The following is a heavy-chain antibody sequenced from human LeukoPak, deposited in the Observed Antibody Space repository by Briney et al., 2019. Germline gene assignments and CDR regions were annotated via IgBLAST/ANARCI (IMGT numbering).Heavy chain of an antibody. CDR1: GYSISSGYY. CDR3: ARDGPLRNFDY. Sequence: SETLSLTCAVSGYSISSGYYWGWIRQPPGKGLEWIGSIYHSGSTYYNPSLKSRVTISVDTSKNPFSLKLSSVTAADTAVYYCARDGPLRNFDYWGQGTLVTVSS. V-gene: IGHV4-38-2*02. CDR2: IYHSGST. J-gene: IGHJ4*02.